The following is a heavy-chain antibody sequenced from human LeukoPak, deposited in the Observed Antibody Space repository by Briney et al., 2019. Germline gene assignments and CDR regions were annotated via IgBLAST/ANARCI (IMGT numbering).Heavy chain of an antibody. CDR2: IHFSERT. CDR3: ARVQPSSSWYYFDY. J-gene: IGHJ4*02. D-gene: IGHD6-13*01. Sequence: PSETLSLTCTVSDGSINGYYWSWIRQSPGMGLEWIGHIHFSERTNYNPSLKSRLTMSVDTSQNQISLYMNSVTPTDTAFYYCARVQPSSSWYYFDYWGQGTLVTVSS. CDR1: DGSINGYY. V-gene: IGHV4-59*01.